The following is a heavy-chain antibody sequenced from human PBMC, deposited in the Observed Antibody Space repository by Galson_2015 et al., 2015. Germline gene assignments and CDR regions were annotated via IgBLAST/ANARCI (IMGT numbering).Heavy chain of an antibody. V-gene: IGHV3-33*01. CDR3: ARDNSYGDYDYFDY. D-gene: IGHD4-17*01. CDR2: IWYDGSNK. Sequence: SLRLSCAASGFTFSSYGMHWVRQAPGKGLEWVAVIWYDGSNKYYADSVKGRFTISRDNSKNTLYLQMNSLRAEDTAVYYCARDNSYGDYDYFDYWGQGTLVTVSS. CDR1: GFTFSSYG. J-gene: IGHJ4*02.